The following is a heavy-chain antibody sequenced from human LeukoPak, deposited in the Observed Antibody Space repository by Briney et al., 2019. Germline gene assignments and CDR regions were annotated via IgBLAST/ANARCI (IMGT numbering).Heavy chain of an antibody. D-gene: IGHD4-17*01. CDR2: ISGSGVST. Sequence: GGSLRLSCAASGFTFSSYAMSWVRQAPGKGLEWVSAISGSGVSTYYADSVKGRFTISRDNAKNSLYLQMNSLRAEDTAVYYCARVYDYGDYTFDYWGQGTLVTVSS. V-gene: IGHV3-23*01. CDR1: GFTFSSYA. CDR3: ARVYDYGDYTFDY. J-gene: IGHJ4*02.